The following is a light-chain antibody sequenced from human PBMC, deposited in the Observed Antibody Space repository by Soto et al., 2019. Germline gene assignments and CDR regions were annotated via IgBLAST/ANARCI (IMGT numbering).Light chain of an antibody. CDR3: GAWDSSLRVVV. Sequence: QSVLTQPPSVSAAPGQKVTISGSGSSSNIGKNYVSWFQQLPGTAPTLLTYDNNKRPSGIPDRISGSRSGTSATLDITGLQTGDEADYYCGAWDSSLRVVVFGGGTKLTVL. V-gene: IGLV1-51*01. CDR2: DNN. J-gene: IGLJ2*01. CDR1: SSNIGKNY.